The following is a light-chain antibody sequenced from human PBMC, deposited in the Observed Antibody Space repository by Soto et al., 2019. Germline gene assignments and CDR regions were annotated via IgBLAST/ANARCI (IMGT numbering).Light chain of an antibody. V-gene: IGKV1-39*01. CDR1: QRITTY. CDR2: TSG. CDR3: QQTYSTPYT. Sequence: IQMTQSPSSLSASVGDRVTITCRASQRITTYLNWYQQKPGEAPKLLISTSGTLQRGVPSRFSGSGSGTDFTLTITALRPEDFATDVWQQTYSTPYTFGQGTKLEIK. J-gene: IGKJ2*01.